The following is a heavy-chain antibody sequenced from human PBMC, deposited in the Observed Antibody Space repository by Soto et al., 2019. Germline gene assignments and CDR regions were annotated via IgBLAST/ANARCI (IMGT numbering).Heavy chain of an antibody. CDR3: ARAQQRASYYDSRGYFDY. CDR2: IIPIFGTA. D-gene: IGHD3-22*01. Sequence: QVQLVQSGAEVKKPGSSVKVSCKASGGTFSSYAISWVRQAPGQGLEWMGGIIPIFGTANYAQKFQGRVTITADESTSTAYMELSSLRSEDTAVYYCARAQQRASYYDSRGYFDYWGQGTLVTVSS. V-gene: IGHV1-69*12. CDR1: GGTFSSYA. J-gene: IGHJ4*02.